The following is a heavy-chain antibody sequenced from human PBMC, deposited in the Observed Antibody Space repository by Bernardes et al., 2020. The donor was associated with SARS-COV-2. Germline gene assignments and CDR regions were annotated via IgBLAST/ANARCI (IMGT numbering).Heavy chain of an antibody. CDR2: INHSGST. CDR1: GGSFSGYY. D-gene: IGHD1-1*01. CDR3: ARADWNDGLATYYFDY. V-gene: IGHV4-34*01. J-gene: IGHJ4*02. Sequence: SETLSLTCAVYGGSFSGYYWSWIRQPPGKGLEWIGEINHSGSTNYNPSLKSRVTISVDTSKNQFSLKLSSVTAADTAVYYCARADWNDGLATYYFDYWGQGTLVTVSS.